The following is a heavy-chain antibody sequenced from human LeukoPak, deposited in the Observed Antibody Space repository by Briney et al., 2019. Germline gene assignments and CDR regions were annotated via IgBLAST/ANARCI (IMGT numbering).Heavy chain of an antibody. J-gene: IGHJ4*02. CDR1: GFTFGTYS. Sequence: PGGSLRLSCTASGFTFGTYSMNWVRQAPGKGLEWVSFISYDVSNEYYADSVQGRFTITRDNSKNTLYLQMNSLRAEDSALYYCAKDPTRYSSSWFSDYWGQGTLVTVSS. V-gene: IGHV3-30*18. CDR2: ISYDVSNE. D-gene: IGHD6-13*01. CDR3: AKDPTRYSSSWFSDY.